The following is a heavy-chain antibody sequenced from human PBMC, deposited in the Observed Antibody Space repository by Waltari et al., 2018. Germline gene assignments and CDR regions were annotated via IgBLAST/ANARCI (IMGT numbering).Heavy chain of an antibody. D-gene: IGHD4-17*01. J-gene: IGHJ4*02. CDR2: VYYTGAA. V-gene: IGHV4-59*01. Sequence: QVQLQESGPDRVKPSETLSLICHVSGASITTYYWSCMRQSPGKRLEWIGYVYYTGAAKYNPSFGSRVTMSVDTSKSQFSLKLTSVTAADTAVYYCARDPAGDYGYWGQGTLVTVSA. CDR1: GASITTYY. CDR3: ARDPAGDYGY.